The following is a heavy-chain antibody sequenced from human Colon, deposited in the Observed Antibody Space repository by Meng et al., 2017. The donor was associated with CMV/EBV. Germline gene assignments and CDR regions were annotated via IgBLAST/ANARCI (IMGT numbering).Heavy chain of an antibody. Sequence: ASVKVSCKASGYTFTDYYMHWVRQAPGQGLEWMGWINPNSGGTNFAQKFQGRVTMTRDTSISTAYMELSGLRSDDTAVYYCATPGYCSSTSCLFFDPWGQGTLVTVSS. CDR3: ATPGYCSSTSCLFFDP. D-gene: IGHD2-2*01. CDR2: INPNSGGT. CDR1: GYTFTDYY. J-gene: IGHJ5*02. V-gene: IGHV1-2*02.